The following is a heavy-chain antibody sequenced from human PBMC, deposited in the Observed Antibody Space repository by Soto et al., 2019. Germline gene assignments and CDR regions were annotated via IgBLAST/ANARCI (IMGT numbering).Heavy chain of an antibody. D-gene: IGHD6-19*01. CDR1: GDSVSSSNYH. J-gene: IGHJ4*02. CDR3: AKRDHAPVAGVLSPFDY. V-gene: IGHV4-39*01. CDR2: IYYTGSV. Sequence: SETLSLTCTVSGDSVSSSNYHWGWIRQPPGKGLEWIGNIYYTGSVEYNPSLESRVTLSVDTSRNQFSLRLTSVSGADTAVYYCAKRDHAPVAGVLSPFDYWGQGALVTSPQ.